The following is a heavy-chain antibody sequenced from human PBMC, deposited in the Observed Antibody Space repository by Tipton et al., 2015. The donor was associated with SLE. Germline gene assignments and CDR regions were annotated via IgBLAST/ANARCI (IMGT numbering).Heavy chain of an antibody. Sequence: SLRLSCTASGFTFSAFAIHWVRQASGKGPEWVGRIRSKTNNHATAYAASVTGRFAISRDDSKNMAYLYINTLNTEDTAIYYCTRSGVLAAFDLWGQGTMVTVSS. CDR3: TRSGVLAAFDL. CDR1: GFTFSAFA. D-gene: IGHD3-10*01. V-gene: IGHV3-73*01. J-gene: IGHJ3*01. CDR2: IRSKTNNHAT.